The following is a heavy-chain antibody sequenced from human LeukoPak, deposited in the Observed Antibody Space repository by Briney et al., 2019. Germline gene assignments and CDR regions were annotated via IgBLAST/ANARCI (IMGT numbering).Heavy chain of an antibody. CDR2: ISAYNGNT. CDR1: GYTFTSST. Sequence: ASVKVSCKASGYTFTSSTISRVRQAPGQGLEWMGWISAYNGNTDYEQKIQGRVTMTTDTSTSTAYMELRSLRSDDTAVYYCARDGLYCSGGSCYFDYWGQGTLVTVSS. J-gene: IGHJ4*02. D-gene: IGHD2-15*01. V-gene: IGHV1-18*01. CDR3: ARDGLYCSGGSCYFDY.